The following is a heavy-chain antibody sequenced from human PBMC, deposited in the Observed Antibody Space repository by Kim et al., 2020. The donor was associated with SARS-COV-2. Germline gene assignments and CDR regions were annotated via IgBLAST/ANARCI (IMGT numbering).Heavy chain of an antibody. V-gene: IGHV4-34*01. J-gene: IGHJ4*02. CDR2: INHSGST. CDR3: ASRLRAGNFDY. D-gene: IGHD6-19*01. CDR1: GGSFSGYY. Sequence: SETLSLTCAVYGGSFSGYYWSWIRQPPGKGLEWIGEINHSGSTNYNPSLKSRVTISVDTSKNQFSLKLRSVTAADTAVYYCASRLRAGNFDYWGQGTLVT.